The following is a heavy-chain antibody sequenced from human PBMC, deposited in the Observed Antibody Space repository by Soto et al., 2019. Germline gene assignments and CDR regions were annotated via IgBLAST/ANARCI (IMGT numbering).Heavy chain of an antibody. CDR1: AGSISSDY. CDR2: IYYSGST. CDR3: ARGTGDSSGYYRPFDY. D-gene: IGHD3-22*01. J-gene: IGHJ4*02. V-gene: IGHV4-59*01. Sequence: SETVSLTCTVSAGSISSDYWSWIRQPPGKGLEWIGYIYYSGSTNYNPSLESRVTMSVDTSKNQFSLKITSMTAADTAVYYCARGTGDSSGYYRPFDYWGQGTLVTVSS.